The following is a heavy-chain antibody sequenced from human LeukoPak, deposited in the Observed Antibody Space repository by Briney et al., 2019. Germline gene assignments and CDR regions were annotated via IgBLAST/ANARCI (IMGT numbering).Heavy chain of an antibody. Sequence: GASVKVSCKASGYTFTGYYMHWVRQAPGQGLEWMGWINPNSGGTNYAQKFQGRVTTTRDTSISTAYMELSRLRSDDTAVYYCARPIVGATTLPQLDYWGQGTLVTVSS. V-gene: IGHV1-2*02. CDR3: ARPIVGATTLPQLDY. CDR1: GYTFTGYY. CDR2: INPNSGGT. J-gene: IGHJ4*02. D-gene: IGHD1-26*01.